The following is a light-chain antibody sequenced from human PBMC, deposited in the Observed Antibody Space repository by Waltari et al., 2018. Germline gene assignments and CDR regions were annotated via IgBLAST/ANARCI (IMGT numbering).Light chain of an antibody. CDR3: MQGRHWPYT. V-gene: IGKV2-30*01. CDR1: QSLVYSDGNIH. CDR2: RVS. J-gene: IGKJ2*01. Sequence: DVVMTQSPLSLPVTLGQPASISCRSSQSLVYSDGNIHLSWFQQRPGQSPRRLMYRVSNRDSGVPDRFSGSGSGTDFTLRINRVAAEDVGVYYCMQGRHWPYTFGQGTKLEIK.